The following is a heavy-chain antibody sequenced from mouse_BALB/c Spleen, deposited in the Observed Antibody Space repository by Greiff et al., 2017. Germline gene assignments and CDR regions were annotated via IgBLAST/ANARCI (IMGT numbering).Heavy chain of an antibody. CDR2: INPSTGYT. CDR1: GYTFTSYW. V-gene: IGHV1-7*01. Sequence: QVQLKQSGAELAKPGASVKMSCKASGYTFTSYWMHWVKQRPGQGLEWIGYINPSTGYTEYNQKFKDKATLTADKSSSTAYMQLSSLTSEDSAVYYCARRGYPYAMDYWGQGTTVTVSS. J-gene: IGHJ4*01. D-gene: IGHD2-2*01. CDR3: ARRGYPYAMDY.